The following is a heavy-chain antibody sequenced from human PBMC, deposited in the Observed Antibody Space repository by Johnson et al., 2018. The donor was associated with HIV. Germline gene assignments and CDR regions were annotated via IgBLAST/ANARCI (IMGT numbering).Heavy chain of an antibody. V-gene: IGHV3-74*01. CDR3: AREAGSGSYSPWRPDAFDI. CDR2: INSDGSST. Sequence: VQLVESGGGLVQPGGSLRLSCEASRITVGSNYMSWVRRAPGKGLEWVSRINSDGSSTSYADSVKGRFTISRDNAKNSLYLQMNSLRAEDTALYYCAREAGSGSYSPWRPDAFDIWGQGTMVTVSS. D-gene: IGHD3-10*01. J-gene: IGHJ3*02. CDR1: RITVGSNY.